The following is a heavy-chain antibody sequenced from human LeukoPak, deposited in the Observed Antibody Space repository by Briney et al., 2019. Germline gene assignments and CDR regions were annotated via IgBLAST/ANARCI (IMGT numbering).Heavy chain of an antibody. Sequence: GGSLRLSCAASGFTVSSNYMSWVRQAPGKGLEWVSVIYSGGSTYYADSVKGRFTISRDNSKNSLYLQMNSLRAEDTAVYYCASGSGSYRTPYYYMDVWGTGTTVTVSS. CDR2: IYSGGST. D-gene: IGHD3-10*01. J-gene: IGHJ6*03. V-gene: IGHV3-53*01. CDR3: ASGSGSYRTPYYYMDV. CDR1: GFTVSSNY.